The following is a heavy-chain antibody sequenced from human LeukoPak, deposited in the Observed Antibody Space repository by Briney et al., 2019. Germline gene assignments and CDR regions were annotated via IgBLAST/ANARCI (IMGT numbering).Heavy chain of an antibody. V-gene: IGHV3-23*01. CDR3: AKVRNYFDSSGRHFDY. CDR2: ISGSGTST. J-gene: IGHJ4*02. CDR1: GFTFSNYG. Sequence: QPGGSLRLSCAASGFTFSNYGMSWVRQAPGKGLEWVSGISGSGTSTYYADSVKGRVTISRDNSKTTLDLQMNSLRAEDTAVYYCAKVRNYFDSSGRHFDYWGQGTPLPVCS. D-gene: IGHD3-22*01.